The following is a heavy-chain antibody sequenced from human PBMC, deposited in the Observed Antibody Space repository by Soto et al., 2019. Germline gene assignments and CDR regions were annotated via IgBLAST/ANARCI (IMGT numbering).Heavy chain of an antibody. CDR2: INTDGSST. J-gene: IGHJ6*02. Sequence: VQLVESGGGLVQPGGSLRPSCAVSGFTFRSYWMHWVRQAPGRGLAWVSRINTDGSSTSYADSVKGRFTISRDNAKNTLYLQMNSLRVEDTAVYYCARDETQTFRSYVYYYGVDVWGQGTTVTVSS. CDR3: ARDETQTFRSYVYYYGVDV. D-gene: IGHD3-16*01. CDR1: GFTFRSYW. V-gene: IGHV3-74*01.